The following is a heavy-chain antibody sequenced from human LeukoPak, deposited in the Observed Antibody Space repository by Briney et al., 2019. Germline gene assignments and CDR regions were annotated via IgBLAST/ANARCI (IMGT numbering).Heavy chain of an antibody. V-gene: IGHV3-23*01. CDR2: ISNSGGIT. CDR3: SKGLQAAGHLAQDN. CDR1: GLTFDIYS. J-gene: IGHJ4*02. D-gene: IGHD1-14*01. Sequence: GGSLRLSCEASGLTFDIYSMSWVRQAPGKGLEWVADISNSGGITMYADSVKGRFTISRDNSKNTVYLQMNSLRAEDTAVYCCSKGLQAAGHLAQDNWGQGALVTVSS.